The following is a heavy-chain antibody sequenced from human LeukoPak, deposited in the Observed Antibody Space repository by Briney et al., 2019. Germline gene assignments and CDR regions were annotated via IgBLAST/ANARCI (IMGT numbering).Heavy chain of an antibody. CDR3: ARDEGRYCSGGSCPPDPPH. V-gene: IGHV4-59*01. J-gene: IGHJ4*02. D-gene: IGHD2-15*01. Sequence: GSLRLSCEASGFTFNTYSMSWARQAPGKGLEWIGYIYYSGSTNYNPSLKSRVTISVGTSKNQFSLKLSSVTADDTAVYYCARDEGRYCSGGSCPPDPPHWGQGTLVTVSS. CDR1: GFTFNTYS. CDR2: IYYSGST.